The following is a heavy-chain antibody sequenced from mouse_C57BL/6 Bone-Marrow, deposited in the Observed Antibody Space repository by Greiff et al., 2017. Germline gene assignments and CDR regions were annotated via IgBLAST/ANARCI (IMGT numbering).Heavy chain of an antibody. CDR2: ISNGGGST. CDR1: GFTFSDYY. V-gene: IGHV5-12*01. CDR3: ARSRYAMDY. J-gene: IGHJ4*01. Sequence: DVMLVESGGGLVQPGGSLKLSCAASGFTFSDYYMYWVRQTPEKRLEWVAYISNGGGSTYYPDTVKGRFSISRDNSKNTLYLQMSRLKSEDTAVKYCARSRYAMDYWGQGTSVTVSS.